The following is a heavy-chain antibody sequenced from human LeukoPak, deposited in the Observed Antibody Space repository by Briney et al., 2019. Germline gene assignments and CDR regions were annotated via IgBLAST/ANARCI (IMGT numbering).Heavy chain of an antibody. V-gene: IGHV3-21*01. D-gene: IGHD2-8*02. CDR2: ISSSSNYI. CDR3: VGDYCRTGGCYKYFDS. CDR1: GFPFNSYS. Sequence: KSGGSLRLSCAASGFPFNSYSMNWVRQAPGQGLEWVSSISSSSNYIYYAESVKGRFTISKDNAKNSVYLHMNSLTAEDTAIYYCVGDYCRTGGCYKYFDSWGQGALVTVSS. J-gene: IGHJ4*02.